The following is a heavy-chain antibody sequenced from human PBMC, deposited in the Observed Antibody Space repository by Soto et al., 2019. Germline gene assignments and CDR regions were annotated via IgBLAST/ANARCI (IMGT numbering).Heavy chain of an antibody. V-gene: IGHV2-70*01. CDR2: IDWDDDK. CDR1: GGSISSGGYY. CDR3: ARIPGRNYYDSSGYPFYYYGMDV. Sequence: TLSLTCTVSGGSISSGGYYWSWIRQPPGKALEWLALIDWDDDKYYSTSLKTRLTISKDTSKNQVVLTMTNMDPVDTATYYCARIPGRNYYDSSGYPFYYYGMDVWGQGTTVTVSS. J-gene: IGHJ6*02. D-gene: IGHD3-22*01.